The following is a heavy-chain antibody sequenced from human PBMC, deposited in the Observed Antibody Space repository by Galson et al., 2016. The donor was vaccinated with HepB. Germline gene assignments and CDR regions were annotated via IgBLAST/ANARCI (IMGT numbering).Heavy chain of an antibody. Sequence: SLRLSCAGTGFSFSNFGMHWVRQAPGKGLERVATTGYDGSSTYYADSLRGRFIISKDNSNNMFYLEMSSLTPEDTAIYYCARDRYPYGGYRDLPSWGPGALVIVSS. CDR2: TGYDGSST. CDR3: ARDRYPYGGYRDLPS. D-gene: IGHD6-25*01. V-gene: IGHV3-30*12. J-gene: IGHJ1*01. CDR1: GFSFSNFG.